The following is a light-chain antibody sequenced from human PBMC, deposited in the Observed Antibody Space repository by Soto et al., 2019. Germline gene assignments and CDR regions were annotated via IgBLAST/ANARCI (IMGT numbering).Light chain of an antibody. CDR3: QLYGSSPLT. CDR1: QSVSSSF. Sequence: EIVLTQSPGTLSLSPGESATLSCRATQSVSSSFLAWYQQKXXLAPRLLIYGASTRATGIPDRXXXXXXXXXXXLTISRLEPEDFAVYYCQLYGSSPLTFGPGTKVDIK. CDR2: GAS. J-gene: IGKJ3*01. V-gene: IGKV3-20*01.